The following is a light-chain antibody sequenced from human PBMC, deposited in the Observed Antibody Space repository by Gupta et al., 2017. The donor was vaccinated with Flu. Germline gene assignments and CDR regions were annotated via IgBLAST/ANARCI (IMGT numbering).Light chain of an antibody. CDR3: QQSDSNPSLT. CDR2: AAS. CDR1: QSISSY. V-gene: IGKV1-39*01. J-gene: IGKJ5*01. Sequence: DIQMTQSPSSLSASVGDRVTITCRASQSISSYLNWYQQKPGKAPKLLIYAASSWQSGVPSRFSGSGYGTDLTLTISSRQPEDFATYYCQQSDSNPSLTFGQGTRMEIK.